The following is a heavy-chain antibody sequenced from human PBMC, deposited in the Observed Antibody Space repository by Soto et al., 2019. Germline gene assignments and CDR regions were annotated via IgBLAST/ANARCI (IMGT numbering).Heavy chain of an antibody. Sequence: GSLRLSCAASVFPANIYWMSWVRQAPGKGLEWVANIKQDGSEIYYVASVKGRFTISRDNGRNSLYLQMNSLRAEDTAVYYCATSDSYDSSGSVDYWGRGTLVTVSS. J-gene: IGHJ4*02. V-gene: IGHV3-7*01. CDR3: ATSDSYDSSGSVDY. CDR1: VFPANIYW. CDR2: IKQDGSEI. D-gene: IGHD3-22*01.